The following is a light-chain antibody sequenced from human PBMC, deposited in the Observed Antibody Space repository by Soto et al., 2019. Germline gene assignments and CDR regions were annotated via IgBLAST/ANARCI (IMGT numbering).Light chain of an antibody. V-gene: IGKV3-20*01. J-gene: IGKJ1*01. Sequence: DIVLTQSPGTLSLSPGERATIYCRASQSVSTYFLAWFQQKPGEAPRPLIYGASSRATGIPDRFSGSGSGTDFTLTISRLEPEDFAVYYCQQYGSSGTVGQGTKVDI. CDR2: GAS. CDR1: QSVSTYF. CDR3: QQYGSSGT.